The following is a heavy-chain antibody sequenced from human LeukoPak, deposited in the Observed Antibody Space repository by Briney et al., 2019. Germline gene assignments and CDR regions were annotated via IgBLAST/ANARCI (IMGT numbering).Heavy chain of an antibody. D-gene: IGHD6-6*01. J-gene: IGHJ4*02. CDR3: ARLAPPYSSSDY. CDR2: ISHSGST. Sequence: SETLSLTCAVYGGSFSGYYWSWIRQPPGKGLEWIGEISHSGSTNYNPSLKSRVTISVDTSKNQFSLKLSSVTAADTAVYYCARLAPPYSSSDYWGQGTLVTVSS. V-gene: IGHV4-34*01. CDR1: GGSFSGYY.